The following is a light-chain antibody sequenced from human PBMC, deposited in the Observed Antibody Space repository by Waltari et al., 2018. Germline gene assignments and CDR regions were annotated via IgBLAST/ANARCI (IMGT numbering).Light chain of an antibody. Sequence: QLVLTQSPSASASLGASVKLTCTLSSGHSTYAIAWHPQQPEKGPRFLMNLNSDGSTNRGDGIPDRFSGSSSGAERYLTISGLQSEDEADYYCQTWGTGSPVVFGGGTKLTVL. J-gene: IGLJ2*01. CDR3: QTWGTGSPVV. CDR2: LNSDGST. V-gene: IGLV4-69*01. CDR1: SGHSTYA.